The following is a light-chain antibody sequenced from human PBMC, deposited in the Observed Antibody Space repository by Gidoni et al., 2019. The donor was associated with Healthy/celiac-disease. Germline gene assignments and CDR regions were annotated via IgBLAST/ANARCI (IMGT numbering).Light chain of an antibody. CDR2: WAS. J-gene: IGKJ2*01. CDR1: QSVLYSSNNKNY. V-gene: IGKV4-1*01. CDR3: QQYYSTPYT. Sequence: DIAMTQSPDSLAVSLGERATINCKSSQSVLYSSNNKNYLTWYQQKLGQPPKLLIYWASTRESGVPDRFSGSGSGTDFTLTISSLQAEDVAVYYCQQYYSTPYTFGQGTKLEIK.